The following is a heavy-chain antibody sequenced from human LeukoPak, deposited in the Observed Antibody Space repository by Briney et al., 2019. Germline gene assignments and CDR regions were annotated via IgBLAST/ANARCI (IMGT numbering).Heavy chain of an antibody. D-gene: IGHD6-13*01. V-gene: IGHV3-23*01. Sequence: GGSLRLSCAAYGFTFNFYAMSWVRQAPGKGLEWVSGISGSGDNTYYADSVKGRFTISRDNSKNTLYLQMNSLRAEDTAVYYCAKYENSWYERGYFDYWGQGTLVTVSS. CDR3: AKYENSWYERGYFDY. CDR1: GFTFNFYA. CDR2: ISGSGDNT. J-gene: IGHJ4*02.